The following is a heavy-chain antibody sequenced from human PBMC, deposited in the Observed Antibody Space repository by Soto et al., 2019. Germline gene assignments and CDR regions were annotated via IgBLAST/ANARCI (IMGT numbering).Heavy chain of an antibody. J-gene: IGHJ4*02. CDR1: GFSFNGYY. V-gene: IGHV1-2*02. CDR3: VRENYHYDN. D-gene: IGHD3-10*01. CDR2: IYAKNGIT. Sequence: ASVEVSCKXSGFSFNGYYINWVRQAPGQGLEWVGCIYAKNGITDYTQKFQGRVTMTRDTSISTVYMELSSLRSDDTAVYFCVRENYHYDNWGRGTLVTVSS.